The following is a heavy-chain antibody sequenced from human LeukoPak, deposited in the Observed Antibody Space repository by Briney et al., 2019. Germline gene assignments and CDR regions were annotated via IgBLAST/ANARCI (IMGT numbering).Heavy chain of an antibody. J-gene: IGHJ6*02. V-gene: IGHV1-2*02. D-gene: IGHD3-22*01. CDR3: ARERSYYDSSGYWGRWEVVQPEYGMDV. Sequence: GASVKVSCKASGYTFTGYYMHWVRQAPGQGLEWMGWINPNSGGTNYAQKFQGRVTMTRDTSISTAYMGLSRLRSDDTAVYYCARERSYYDSSGYWGRWEVVQPEYGMDVWGQGTTVTVSS. CDR1: GYTFTGYY. CDR2: INPNSGGT.